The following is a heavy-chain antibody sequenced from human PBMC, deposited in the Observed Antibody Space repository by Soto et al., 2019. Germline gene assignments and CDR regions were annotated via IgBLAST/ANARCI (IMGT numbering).Heavy chain of an antibody. J-gene: IGHJ5*02. CDR1: GFTFDSFA. CDR3: ARGAVMPDA. V-gene: IGHV3-23*01. Sequence: EVQLLESGGGLEQPGGSLRLSCAASGFTFDSFAMTWVRQAPGTGLEWVSAISASGGSTFYAASVKGRFTISRDSPKNTLYLQMNSLGAEDRAVYYCARGAVMPDAWGQGNLVTVSS. CDR2: ISASGGST. D-gene: IGHD3-16*01.